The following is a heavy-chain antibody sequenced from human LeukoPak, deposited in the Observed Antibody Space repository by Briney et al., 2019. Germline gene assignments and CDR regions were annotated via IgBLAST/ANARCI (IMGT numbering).Heavy chain of an antibody. CDR3: ATEMATAIDY. CDR2: INHSGST. D-gene: IGHD5-24*01. CDR1: GGSFSGYY. Sequence: SESLSLTCAVYGGSFSGYYWSWIRQPPGKGLEWIGEINHSGSTNYNPSLKSRVTISVDTSKNQFSLKLSSVTAADTAVYYCATEMATAIDYWGQGTLVTVSS. J-gene: IGHJ4*02. V-gene: IGHV4-34*01.